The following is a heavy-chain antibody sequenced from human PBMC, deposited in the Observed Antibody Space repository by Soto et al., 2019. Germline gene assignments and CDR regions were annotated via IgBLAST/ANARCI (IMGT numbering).Heavy chain of an antibody. CDR3: ARAGREVPTIDSYYYGLDV. J-gene: IGHJ6*02. CDR1: GFTFSDYY. Sequence: QVQLVESGGGLVQPGGSLRLSCAASGFTFSDYYMSWIRQAPGKGLEWVSSISSSGSTIYYADSVKGRFTSSRDNAKNSLYLQMNSLRAEDTAVYYCARAGREVPTIDSYYYGLDVWGQGTTVTVSS. D-gene: IGHD5-12*01. V-gene: IGHV3-11*01. CDR2: ISSSGSTI.